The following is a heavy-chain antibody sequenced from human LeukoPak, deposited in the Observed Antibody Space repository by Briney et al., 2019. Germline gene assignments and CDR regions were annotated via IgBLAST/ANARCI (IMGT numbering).Heavy chain of an antibody. D-gene: IGHD4-17*01. J-gene: IGHJ4*02. CDR2: VYYTGNT. V-gene: IGHV4-39*02. CDR1: GGSISSSSYY. Sequence: PSETVSLTCTVSGGSISSSSYYWGWIRQPPGKGLEWIGNVYYTGNTYYNPSLKSRVTISVDTSKNQFSLELSSVTAADTAVYYCARDTVLNYFDYWGQGTLVTVSS. CDR3: ARDTVLNYFDY.